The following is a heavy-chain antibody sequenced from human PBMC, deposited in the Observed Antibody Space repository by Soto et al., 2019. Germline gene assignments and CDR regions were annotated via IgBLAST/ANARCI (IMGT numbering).Heavy chain of an antibody. Sequence: SSETLSLTCTVSGASISSRDHYWGWIRQTPGKGLEWIGNIDYNGVTYYNPSLKSRVTVSKDTSKNQFSLKVASVTAADTAIYYCGRVMIGTSRHTDSDYWGQGTQVTVSS. J-gene: IGHJ4*02. CDR3: GRVMIGTSRHTDSDY. D-gene: IGHD2-8*01. CDR2: IDYNGVT. CDR1: GASISSRDHY. V-gene: IGHV4-39*01.